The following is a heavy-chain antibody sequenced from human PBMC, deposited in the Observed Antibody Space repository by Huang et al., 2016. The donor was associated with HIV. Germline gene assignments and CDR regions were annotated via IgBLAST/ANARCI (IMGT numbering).Heavy chain of an antibody. CDR3: ARDYIGDGFFDS. Sequence: QAQLVESGGGVVQPGRSLRLSCAASGFTFSTYTMHWVRQAPGKGLGGWAVMPDSGKYIYDADSVKGRFTVSRDNSKNTLYLQLNSLRIEDTALYYCARDYIGDGFFDSWGQGTRVTVSS. V-gene: IGHV3-30*04. J-gene: IGHJ4*02. D-gene: IGHD3-10*01. CDR2: MPDSGKYI. CDR1: GFTFSTYT.